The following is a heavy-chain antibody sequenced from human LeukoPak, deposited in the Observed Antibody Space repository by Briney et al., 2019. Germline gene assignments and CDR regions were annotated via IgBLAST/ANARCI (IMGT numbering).Heavy chain of an antibody. CDR3: ASIHDYVWGSYRSDAFDI. J-gene: IGHJ3*02. CDR1: GFTFSRYW. CDR2: INSDGSST. V-gene: IGHV3-74*01. Sequence: GGSLRLSCAASGFTFSRYWMHWVRQPPGKGLVWVSRINSDGSSTTYADAVKGRFTISRDNAKNTLYLQMNSLRAEDTAVYYCASIHDYVWGSYRSDAFDIWGQGTMVNVFS. D-gene: IGHD3-16*02.